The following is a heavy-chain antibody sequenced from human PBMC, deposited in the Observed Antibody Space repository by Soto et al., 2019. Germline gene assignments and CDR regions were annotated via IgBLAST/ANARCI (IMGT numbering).Heavy chain of an antibody. Sequence: GESLKISCEGSGYRFTSYWIGWVRQMPGKGLEWMGIIHPGDSDTRYSPSFQGRVTISVDKSISTAYLQWSSLKASDTAMYYCATLKRGPYYFDYWGQGTRVTVSS. V-gene: IGHV5-51*01. CDR3: ATLKRGPYYFDY. D-gene: IGHD3-16*01. CDR2: IHPGDSDT. J-gene: IGHJ4*02. CDR1: GYRFTSYW.